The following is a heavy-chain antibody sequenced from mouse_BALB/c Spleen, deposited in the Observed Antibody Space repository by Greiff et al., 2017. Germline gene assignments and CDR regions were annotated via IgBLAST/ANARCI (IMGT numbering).Heavy chain of an antibody. CDR2: ISNLAYSI. J-gene: IGHJ3*01. D-gene: IGHD2-4*01. CDR3: AREGSTMITPWFAY. CDR1: GFTFSDYG. V-gene: IGHV5-15*02. Sequence: EVKLVESGGGLVQPGGSRKLSCAASGFTFSDYGMAWVRQAPGKGPEWVAFISNLAYSIYYADTVTGRFTISRENAKNTLYLEMSSLRSEDTAMYYCAREGSTMITPWFAYWGQGTLVTVSA.